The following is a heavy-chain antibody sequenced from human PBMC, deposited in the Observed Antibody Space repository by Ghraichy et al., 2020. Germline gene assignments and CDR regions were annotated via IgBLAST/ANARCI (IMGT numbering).Heavy chain of an antibody. D-gene: IGHD4-17*01. CDR1: GFTLSSFA. Sequence: RLSCAASGFTLSSFAMSWVRQAPGKGLDWVSAISDSGGGTYYADSVKGRFTISRDNSKNTLYLQMNSLRAEDTAVYFCAKGRAGDYVPYWYFDLWGRGTLVTVSS. V-gene: IGHV3-23*01. CDR2: ISDSGGGT. J-gene: IGHJ2*01. CDR3: AKGRAGDYVPYWYFDL.